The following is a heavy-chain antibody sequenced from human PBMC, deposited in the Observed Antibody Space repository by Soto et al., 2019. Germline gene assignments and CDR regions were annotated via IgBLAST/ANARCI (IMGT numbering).Heavy chain of an antibody. Sequence: EVQLVESGGGLVQPGGSLRLSCAASGFTFNSYSMNWVRQAPGKGLEWVSYISSSSSTIYYADSVKGRFTISRDKAKNSLDVQMNSLRAEDTAVYSCAREEGILNWFDPWGQGTLVTVSS. CDR1: GFTFNSYS. V-gene: IGHV3-48*01. J-gene: IGHJ5*02. CDR3: AREEGILNWFDP. CDR2: ISSSSSTI. D-gene: IGHD5-18*01.